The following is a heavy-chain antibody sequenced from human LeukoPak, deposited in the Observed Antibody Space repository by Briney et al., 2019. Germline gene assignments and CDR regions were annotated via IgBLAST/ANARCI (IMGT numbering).Heavy chain of an antibody. Sequence: SGPTLVNPTQTLTLTCTFSGFSLSTSGVGVGWIRQPPGKALEWLALIYWDDDKRYSPSLKSRLSITKDTSKNQVVLTLTNMDPVDTATYYCAHIVWGXWYFDSWGXGTLVTVS. J-gene: IGHJ4*01. CDR3: AHIVWGXWYFDS. D-gene: IGHD3-16*01. V-gene: IGHV2-5*02. CDR1: GFSLSTSGVG. CDR2: IYWDDDK.